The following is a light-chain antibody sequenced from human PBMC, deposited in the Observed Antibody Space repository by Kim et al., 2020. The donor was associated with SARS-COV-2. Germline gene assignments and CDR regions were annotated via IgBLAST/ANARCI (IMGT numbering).Light chain of an antibody. J-gene: IGKJ5*01. V-gene: IGKV3-20*01. Sequence: EIVLTQSPGTLSLSPGERATLSCRASQSVSSSYLAWYQQKPGQAPRLLIYGASSRATGTPDRISGSGSGTDFTLTISRLEPEDFAVYYCQQYGSSPRGFGQGTRLEIK. CDR2: GAS. CDR3: QQYGSSPRG. CDR1: QSVSSSY.